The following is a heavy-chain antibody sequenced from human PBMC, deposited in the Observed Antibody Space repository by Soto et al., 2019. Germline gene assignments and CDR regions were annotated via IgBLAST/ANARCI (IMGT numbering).Heavy chain of an antibody. D-gene: IGHD6-13*01. CDR2: INPSGGGT. CDR1: GYTFTTYY. Sequence: QVQLMQSGAEVKKPGASVKVSCKASGYTFTTYYMHWVRQAPGQGLEWMGIINPSGGGTNYAQKFQDRVTMTRDTSTSTVYMQLGSLRSEDTDVYYCARECRGQQRPRNFDYWGQGTLLTVSS. V-gene: IGHV1-46*01. J-gene: IGHJ4*02. CDR3: ARECRGQQRPRNFDY.